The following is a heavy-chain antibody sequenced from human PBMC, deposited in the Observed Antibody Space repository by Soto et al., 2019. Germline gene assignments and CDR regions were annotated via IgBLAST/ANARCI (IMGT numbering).Heavy chain of an antibody. J-gene: IGHJ4*02. CDR1: GFTFSSYG. D-gene: IGHD3-22*01. V-gene: IGHV3-33*01. CDR2: IWFDGSDK. CDR3: ARDRWYYDSSGPADY. Sequence: QVQLVESGGGVVQPGRSLRLSCAASGFTFSSYGMHWVRQAPGKGLEWVALIWFDGSDKYYTESVKGRFTISRDNAKNSLYLQMNSLRDEDTAVYYCARDRWYYDSSGPADYWGQGTLVTVSS.